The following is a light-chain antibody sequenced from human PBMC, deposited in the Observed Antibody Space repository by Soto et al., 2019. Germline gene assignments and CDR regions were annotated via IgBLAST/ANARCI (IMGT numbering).Light chain of an antibody. CDR1: SSNIGSNY. CDR3: AAWDDSLSGPHWV. J-gene: IGLJ3*02. Sequence: QSVLTHPPSASGTPGQRLPISCSGSSSNIGSNYVYWYQQLPGTAPKLLIYRNNQRPSGIPDRFSGSKSGTSASLAISGLRSEDEADYYCAAWDDSLSGPHWVFGGGTKLTVL. V-gene: IGLV1-47*01. CDR2: RNN.